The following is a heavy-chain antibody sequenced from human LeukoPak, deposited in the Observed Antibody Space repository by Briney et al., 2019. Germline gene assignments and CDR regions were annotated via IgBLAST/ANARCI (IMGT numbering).Heavy chain of an antibody. CDR3: ARGPLGYCSGGSCPRGYYYYYDMDV. CDR1: GFTFSSYG. J-gene: IGHJ6*02. V-gene: IGHV3-33*01. D-gene: IGHD2-15*01. CDR2: IWYDGSNK. Sequence: GGSLRLSCAASGFTFSSYGMHWVRQAPGKGLEWVAVIWYDGSNKYYADSVKGRFTISRDNSKNTLYLQMNSLRAEDTAVYYCARGPLGYCSGGSCPRGYYYYYDMDVWGQGTTVTVSS.